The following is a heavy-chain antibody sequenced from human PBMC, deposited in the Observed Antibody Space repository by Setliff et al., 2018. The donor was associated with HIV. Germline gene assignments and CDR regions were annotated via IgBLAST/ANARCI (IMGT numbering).Heavy chain of an antibody. Sequence: SETLSLTCTVSGGSITTSTFYWGWIRQPPGKGLEWIGSIYYSGSTYYNPSLKSRLTITQHTSKNHFSLSLSSVTAADTAVYYCARDFSGQQLVGGWFDPWGQGTLVTVSS. V-gene: IGHV4-39*02. CDR3: ARDFSGQQLVGGWFDP. D-gene: IGHD6-13*01. CDR1: GGSITTSTFY. CDR2: IYYSGST. J-gene: IGHJ5*02.